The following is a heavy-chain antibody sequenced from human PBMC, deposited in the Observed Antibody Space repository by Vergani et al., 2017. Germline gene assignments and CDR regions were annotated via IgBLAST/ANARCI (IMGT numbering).Heavy chain of an antibody. CDR1: GFTFSSYS. V-gene: IGHV3-48*01. CDR2: ISSGSSTI. CDR3: ARAPHFPLAGVDY. D-gene: IGHD3-3*02. Sequence: EVQLVESGGGLVQPGGSLRLSCAASGFTFSSYSMNWVRQAPGKGLEWVSYISSGSSTIYYADSVKGRITISRDNAKNSVYLQMNSLRAEDTAVYYCARAPHFPLAGVDYWGQGTLVTVSS. J-gene: IGHJ4*02.